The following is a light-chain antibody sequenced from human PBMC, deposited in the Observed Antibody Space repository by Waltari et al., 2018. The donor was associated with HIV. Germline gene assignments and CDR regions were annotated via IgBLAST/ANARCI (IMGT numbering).Light chain of an antibody. CDR2: GVT. CDR3: SSYAGRYTVV. J-gene: IGLJ2*01. Sequence: QSALTQPRSVSGSPGQSVTISCTGTSSDFGAYDYVSWYQHYPGKAPNVILYGVTKRPSGIPDRFSGSKSGSTASLTISGPQAEDEADYFCSSYAGRYTVVFGGGTKLTVL. V-gene: IGLV2-11*01. CDR1: SSDFGAYDY.